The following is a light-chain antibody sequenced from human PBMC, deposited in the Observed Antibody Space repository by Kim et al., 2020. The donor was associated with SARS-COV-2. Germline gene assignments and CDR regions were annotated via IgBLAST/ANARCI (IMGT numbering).Light chain of an antibody. J-gene: IGKJ2*01. CDR3: QQRSNWRYT. Sequence: SVSPGERATLSCRASQGVSSYLAWYQQKPGQAPRLLIYDASTRATGIPARFSGSGSGTDFTLTISSLEPEDFAVYYCQQRSNWRYTFGQGTKLEI. CDR1: QGVSSY. CDR2: DAS. V-gene: IGKV3-11*01.